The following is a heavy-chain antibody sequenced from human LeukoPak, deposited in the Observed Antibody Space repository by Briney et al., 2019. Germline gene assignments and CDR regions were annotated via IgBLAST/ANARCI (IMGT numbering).Heavy chain of an antibody. CDR1: GGSISSSSYY. Sequence: PSETLSLTCTVSGGSISSSSYYWGWIRQPPGKGLEWIGSIYHSGSTYYNPSLKSRVTISVDTSKNQFSLKLSSVTAADTAVYYCARARPPSSQWLVPRHWFDPWGQGTLVTVSS. V-gene: IGHV4-39*07. CDR3: ARARPPSSQWLVPRHWFDP. D-gene: IGHD6-19*01. CDR2: IYHSGST. J-gene: IGHJ5*02.